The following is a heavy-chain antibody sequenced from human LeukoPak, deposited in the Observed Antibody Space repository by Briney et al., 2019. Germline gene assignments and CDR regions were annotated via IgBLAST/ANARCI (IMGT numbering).Heavy chain of an antibody. D-gene: IGHD2-15*01. Sequence: PGGSLRLSCAASGFTFSSYSMNRVRQAPGKGLEWVSYISSSSSTIYYADSVKGRFTISRDNAKNSLYLQMNSLRAEDTAVYYCARAGYCSGGSCYPTLDYWGQGTLVTVSS. CDR3: ARAGYCSGGSCYPTLDY. CDR1: GFTFSSYS. V-gene: IGHV3-48*01. J-gene: IGHJ4*02. CDR2: ISSSSSTI.